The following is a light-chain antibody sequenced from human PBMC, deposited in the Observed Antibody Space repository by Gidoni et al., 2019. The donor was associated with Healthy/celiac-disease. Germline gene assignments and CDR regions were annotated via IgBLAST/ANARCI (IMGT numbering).Light chain of an antibody. CDR1: SSDVGSYNL. CDR2: EGS. CDR3: CSYAGSSTWV. V-gene: IGLV2-23*01. Sequence: QSALTQPASVSGSPGQSITISCTGTSSDVGSYNLVSWYQQHPGKAPKLMIYEGSKRPSGVSNRFSGSKSGNTASLTISVLQAEDEADYSCCSYAGSSTWVFGGGTTLTVL. J-gene: IGLJ3*02.